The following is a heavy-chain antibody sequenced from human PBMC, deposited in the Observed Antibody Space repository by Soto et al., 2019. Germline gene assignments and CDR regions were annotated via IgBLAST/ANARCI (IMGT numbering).Heavy chain of an antibody. J-gene: IGHJ3*02. CDR3: ARAHYDILTGYPTHAFDI. Sequence: PSETLSLTCTVSGVSVSSGDYYWSWIRQPLGKGLEWIGYIYYTGRTYYNPSLKSRVIISVDTSKNQFSLKLSSVTAAEKAVYYCARAHYDILTGYPTHAFDIWGQGTMVTVSS. CDR1: GVSVSSGDYY. V-gene: IGHV4-30-4*01. CDR2: IYYTGRT. D-gene: IGHD3-9*01.